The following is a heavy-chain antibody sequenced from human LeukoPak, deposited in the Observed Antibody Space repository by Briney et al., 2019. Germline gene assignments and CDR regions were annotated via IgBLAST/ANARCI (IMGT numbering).Heavy chain of an antibody. V-gene: IGHV1-8*01. D-gene: IGHD2-15*01. CDR1: GYTFTSYD. J-gene: IGHJ2*01. CDR3: ARPYCSGGDCLRYFDL. CDR2: MNPISGNT. Sequence: ASVKVSCKASGYTFTSYDISWVQQATGQGLEWMGWMNPISGNTGYAQKFQGRVTVTRSTSISTAYMELSSLRSEDTAVYYCARPYCSGGDCLRYFDLWGRGTLITVSS.